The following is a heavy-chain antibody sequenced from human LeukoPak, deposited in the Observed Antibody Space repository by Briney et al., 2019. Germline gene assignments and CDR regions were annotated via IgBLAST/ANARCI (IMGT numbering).Heavy chain of an antibody. CDR3: ASGYCSSTSCYPDY. V-gene: IGHV1-18*01. J-gene: IGHJ4*02. D-gene: IGHD2-2*01. Sequence: GASVKVSCKASGYTFTSYGISWVRQAPGQGLEWMGWISAYNGNTNYAQKLQGRVTMTTDTSTSTAYMELRSLRSDGTAVYYCASGYCSSTSCYPDYWGQGTLVTVSS. CDR1: GYTFTSYG. CDR2: ISAYNGNT.